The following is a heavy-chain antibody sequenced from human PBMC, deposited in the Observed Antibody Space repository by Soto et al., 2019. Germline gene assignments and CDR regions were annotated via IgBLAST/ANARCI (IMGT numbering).Heavy chain of an antibody. Sequence: QVQLVESGGGVVQPGGSLRLSCAASGFTLSSHGMQWVRQAPGKGLEWVAVVSYDGGTKYYADSVKGRFTISRDNFKNTLYLQMNSLRAEDTAVYYCVKEFGVAGSSYESFFDYWGQGTLVTVSS. CDR1: GFTLSSHG. D-gene: IGHD5-18*01. J-gene: IGHJ4*02. V-gene: IGHV3-30*18. CDR3: VKEFGVAGSSYESFFDY. CDR2: VSYDGGTK.